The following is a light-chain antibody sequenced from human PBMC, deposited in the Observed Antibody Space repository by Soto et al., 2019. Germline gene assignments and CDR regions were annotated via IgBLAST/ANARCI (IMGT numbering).Light chain of an antibody. CDR2: AAS. CDR1: QTISHY. CDR3: QQLNTYPLT. V-gene: IGKV1-17*01. J-gene: IGKJ4*01. Sequence: DIQMTQSPSSLSASVGDRVTITCRASQTISHYLNWYRQQPGKAPKLLIYAASTLQSGVPSRFSGSESGTEFTLTISSLQPEDFATYYCQQLNTYPLTFGGGTKVEIK.